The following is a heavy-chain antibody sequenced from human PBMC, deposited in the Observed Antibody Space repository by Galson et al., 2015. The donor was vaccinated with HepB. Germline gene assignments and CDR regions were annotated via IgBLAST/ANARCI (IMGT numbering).Heavy chain of an antibody. J-gene: IGHJ2*01. D-gene: IGHD3-22*01. CDR3: AGDRGYFDL. CDR1: GFFVSNYY. V-gene: IGHV3-66*01. CDR2: IDTRGVV. Sequence: SLRLSCAASGFFVSNYYMNWVRQAPGTGLEWVSSIDTRGVVRYVDSVKGRFTISRDSSKNTLDLQINNLRAEDTAAYFCAGDRGYFDLWGRGTLVTVSP.